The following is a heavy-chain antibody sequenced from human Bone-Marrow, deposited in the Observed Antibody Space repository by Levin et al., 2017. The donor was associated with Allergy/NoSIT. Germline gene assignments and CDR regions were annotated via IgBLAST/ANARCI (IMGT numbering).Heavy chain of an antibody. CDR1: GFTFSSYA. CDR2: LSSSGHTT. D-gene: IGHD6-19*01. J-gene: IGHJ4*02. Sequence: SGGSLRLSCVASGFTFSSYAMNWVRQAPGKGLEWVSALSSSGHTTYYADSVQGRFTISRDNSRSTLYLQMNSLRAEDTAVYYCAKDWAVSGLPEYYFEYWGQGILVTVSS. CDR3: AKDWAVSGLPEYYFEY. V-gene: IGHV3-23*01.